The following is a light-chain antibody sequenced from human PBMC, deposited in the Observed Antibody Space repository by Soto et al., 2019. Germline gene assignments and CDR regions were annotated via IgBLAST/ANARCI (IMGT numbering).Light chain of an antibody. CDR2: ATS. CDR3: HQFGYSPRT. J-gene: IGKJ1*01. CDR1: QTVRNNY. Sequence: EFVLTQSPGTLSLSPGEGATLSFRASQTVRNNYLAWYQQKPGQAPRLLIFATSRRATDIPDRFSGSGSGTDFTLAIRRLEPEDFAVYYCHQFGYSPRTCGQGTKVDIK. V-gene: IGKV3-20*01.